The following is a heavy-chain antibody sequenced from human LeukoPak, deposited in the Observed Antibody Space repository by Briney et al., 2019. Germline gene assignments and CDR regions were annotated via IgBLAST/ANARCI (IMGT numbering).Heavy chain of an antibody. Sequence: PGRSLRLSCAASGFTFSSYWMSWVRQAPGKGLEWVANIKQDGSEKYYVDSVKGRFTISRDNAKNSLYLQMNSLRAEDTAVYYCAIDLFYYYYYMDVWGKGTTVTVSS. D-gene: IGHD3-9*01. CDR1: GFTFSSYW. CDR3: AIDLFYYYYYMDV. V-gene: IGHV3-7*01. J-gene: IGHJ6*03. CDR2: IKQDGSEK.